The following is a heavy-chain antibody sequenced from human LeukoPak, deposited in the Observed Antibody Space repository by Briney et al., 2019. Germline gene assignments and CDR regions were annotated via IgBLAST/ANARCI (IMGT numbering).Heavy chain of an antibody. CDR2: IRSKAYGGTT. D-gene: IGHD6-19*01. V-gene: IGHV3-49*04. CDR3: TRVSYSSGCFDY. J-gene: IGHJ4*02. CDR1: GFTFGDYT. Sequence: PGGSLRPSCTASGFTFGDYTISWVRQAPGKGLEWVGFIRSKAYGGTTEYAASGKGRFTISRDDSKSIAYLQMNSLKTEDTAVYYCTRVSYSSGCFDYWGQGTLVTVSS.